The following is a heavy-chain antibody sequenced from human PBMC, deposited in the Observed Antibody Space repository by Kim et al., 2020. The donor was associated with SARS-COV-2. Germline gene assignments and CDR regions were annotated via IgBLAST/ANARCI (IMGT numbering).Heavy chain of an antibody. J-gene: IGHJ6*02. CDR3: ARVGKRGYGEMDV. V-gene: IGHV3-66*01. Sequence: YADSVKSRFTISRENRENTLYLHMNSLRVEDSAVYYCARVGKRGYGEMDVWGQGTTVTVSS. D-gene: IGHD3-10*01.